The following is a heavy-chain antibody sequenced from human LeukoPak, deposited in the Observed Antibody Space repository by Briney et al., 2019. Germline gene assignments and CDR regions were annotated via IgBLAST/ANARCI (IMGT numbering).Heavy chain of an antibody. CDR1: GFTFSSYG. CDR2: ISYDGSNK. Sequence: PTGRSLRLSCAASGFTFSSYGMHWVRQAPGKGLEWVAVISYDGSNKYYANSVKGRFTISRDNSKNTLYLQMNSLRAEDTAVHYCATPTGLGYYYGMDVWGQGTTVTVSS. D-gene: IGHD1-14*01. V-gene: IGHV3-30*03. CDR3: ATPTGLGYYYGMDV. J-gene: IGHJ6*02.